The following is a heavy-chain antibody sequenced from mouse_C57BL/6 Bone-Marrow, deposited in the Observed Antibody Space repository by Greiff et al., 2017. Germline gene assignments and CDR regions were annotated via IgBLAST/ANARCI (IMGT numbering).Heavy chain of an antibody. CDR3: ARHPLYYYGSMDY. CDR2: ISNGGGST. J-gene: IGHJ4*01. V-gene: IGHV5-12*01. CDR1: GFTFSDYY. D-gene: IGHD1-1*01. Sequence: EVQGVESGGGLVQPGGSLKLSCAASGFTFSDYYMYWVRQTPEKRLEWVAYISNGGGSTYYPDTVKGRFTISRDNAKNTLYLQMSRLKSEDTAMYYCARHPLYYYGSMDYWGQGTSVTVSS.